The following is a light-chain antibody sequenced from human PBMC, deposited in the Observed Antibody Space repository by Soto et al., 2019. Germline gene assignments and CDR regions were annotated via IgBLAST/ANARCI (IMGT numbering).Light chain of an antibody. CDR3: QQYGSSGT. CDR2: GAS. CDR1: QSISNN. Sequence: ATLSCRASQSISNNLAWYQQKPGQAPRLLIYGASNRATGIPDRFSGSGSGTDFTLTISRLEPEDFAVYYCQQYGSSGTFGQGTKVDIK. J-gene: IGKJ1*01. V-gene: IGKV3-20*01.